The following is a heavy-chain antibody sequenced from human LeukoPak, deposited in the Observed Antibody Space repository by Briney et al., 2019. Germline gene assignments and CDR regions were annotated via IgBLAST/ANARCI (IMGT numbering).Heavy chain of an antibody. CDR3: ARDKPRGSYDGSIFDS. CDR1: GFTFSSYW. D-gene: IGHD3-16*01. Sequence: GGSLRPSCEVSGFTFSSYWMSWVRQAPGKGLEWVAIISYDGGEIYYVVSVKGRFTLSRDNAKSSVYLQMNSLRAEDAAVYYCARDKPRGSYDGSIFDSWGQGTLVTVSS. J-gene: IGHJ4*02. CDR2: ISYDGGEI. V-gene: IGHV3-7*01.